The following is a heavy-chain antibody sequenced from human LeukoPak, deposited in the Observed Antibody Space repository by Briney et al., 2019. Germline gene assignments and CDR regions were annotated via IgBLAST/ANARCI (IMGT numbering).Heavy chain of an antibody. CDR3: ARHGRYYDSSGYYPPAYYYYGMDV. V-gene: IGHV4-39*01. D-gene: IGHD3-22*01. CDR2: IYYSGST. CDR1: GGSISSSSYY. J-gene: IGHJ6*02. Sequence: PSETLSLTCTVSGGSISSSSYYWGWIRQPSGKGLEWIGSIYYSGSTYYNPSLKSRVTISVDTSKNQFSLKLSSVTAADTAVYYCARHGRYYDSSGYYPPAYYYYGMDVWGQGTTVTVSS.